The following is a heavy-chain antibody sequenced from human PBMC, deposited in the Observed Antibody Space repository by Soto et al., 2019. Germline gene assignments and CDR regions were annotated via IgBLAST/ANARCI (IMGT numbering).Heavy chain of an antibody. J-gene: IGHJ3*02. D-gene: IGHD1-1*01. V-gene: IGHV4-61*08. CDR1: GGAVSSGDHY. Sequence: SETLSLTCTVSGGAVSSGDHYWSWIRQPPGKGLEWIAYISHSGSASYNSSLKSRVTISIDMSKNQFSLRLRSVTAADTAVYYCARDRPDNLNSFDAFDTWGPGTLVTVAS. CDR3: ARDRPDNLNSFDAFDT. CDR2: ISHSGSA.